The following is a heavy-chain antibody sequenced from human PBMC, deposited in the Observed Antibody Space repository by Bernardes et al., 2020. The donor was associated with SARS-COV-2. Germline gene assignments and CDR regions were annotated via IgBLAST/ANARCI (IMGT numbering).Heavy chain of an antibody. CDR2: ISPTSAYI. Sequence: GGSLRLSCAASGFTFSDYYIHWVRQAPGKGLEWVSSISPTSAYIHYAGSVMGRFSISRDNAKNSLYLQMNSLRAEDTAVYYCARTEGIGRDWGSFKYWGQGTLVTVSA. CDR3: ARTEGIGRDWGSFKY. V-gene: IGHV3-21*01. CDR1: GFTFSDYY. D-gene: IGHD7-27*01. J-gene: IGHJ4*02.